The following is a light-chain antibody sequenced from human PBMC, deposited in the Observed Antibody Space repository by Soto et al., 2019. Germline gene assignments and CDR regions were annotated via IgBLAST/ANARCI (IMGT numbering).Light chain of an antibody. V-gene: IGKV3-11*01. CDR3: QDRSNWSWT. Sequence: EIVFTQSPATLPLSPGERATLACRASQSLSSYLAWYQHKPGQAPRLLIYDASTSPTGIPARFSGSGCGPAFILTLATLETEDLAVYYCQDRSNWSWTLGQGTKVDI. J-gene: IGKJ1*01. CDR1: QSLSSY. CDR2: DAS.